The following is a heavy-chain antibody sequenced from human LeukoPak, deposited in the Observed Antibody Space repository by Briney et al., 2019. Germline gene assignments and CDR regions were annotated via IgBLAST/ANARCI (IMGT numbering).Heavy chain of an antibody. CDR2: IYYSGST. CDR1: GGSISSYY. D-gene: IGHD1-1*01. V-gene: IGHV4-59*12. CDR3: ARDISRWNELDS. Sequence: SETLSLTCTVSGGSISSYYWSWIRQPPGKGLEWIGNIYYSGSTNYNPSLKSRVTISVDTSKNQFSLKLNSVTAADTAVYYCARDISRWNELDSWGQGTVVTVSS. J-gene: IGHJ4*02.